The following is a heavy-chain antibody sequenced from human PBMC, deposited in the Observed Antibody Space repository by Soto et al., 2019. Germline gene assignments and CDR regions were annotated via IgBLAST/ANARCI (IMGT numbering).Heavy chain of an antibody. V-gene: IGHV3-7*01. Sequence: GGSLRLSCAASGFTFSTYWMSWVRQAPGKGLEWVANINQDGSEKYYVDSVKGRFTISRDNAKNSLYLQMNSLRAEDTAVYYCARDFITMIADYWGQGTLVTVSS. D-gene: IGHD3-22*01. CDR1: GFTFSTYW. J-gene: IGHJ4*02. CDR2: INQDGSEK. CDR3: ARDFITMIADY.